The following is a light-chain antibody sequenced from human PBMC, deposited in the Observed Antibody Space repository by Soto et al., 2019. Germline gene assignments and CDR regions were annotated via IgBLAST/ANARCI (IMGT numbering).Light chain of an antibody. Sequence: ETVMTQSPATLSVSPGERATLSCRASQSVNSNLAWYQQKLGQAPRVLIYGASTRATGIPDRFSGSGSGTEFILTISSLQSEDFAVYYCQQRSNWITFGQGTRLEIK. CDR3: QQRSNWIT. CDR1: QSVNSN. J-gene: IGKJ5*01. V-gene: IGKV3-15*01. CDR2: GAS.